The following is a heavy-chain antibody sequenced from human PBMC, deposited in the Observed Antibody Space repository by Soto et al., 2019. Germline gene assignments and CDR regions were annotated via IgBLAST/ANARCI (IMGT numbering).Heavy chain of an antibody. J-gene: IGHJ6*02. CDR2: IYHSGST. CDR1: GGSISSGHW. Sequence: QVQLQESGPGLVKPSGTLSLTCAVSGGSISSGHWWSWVRQPPGKGLEWIGEIYHSGSTNYNPSLNSRVTISVDKSKNHFSLRLISVTAADTAVYYCARHRAAAAPYYYYYAMDVWGQGTTVTVSS. CDR3: ARHRAAAAPYYYYYAMDV. V-gene: IGHV4-4*02. D-gene: IGHD6-13*01.